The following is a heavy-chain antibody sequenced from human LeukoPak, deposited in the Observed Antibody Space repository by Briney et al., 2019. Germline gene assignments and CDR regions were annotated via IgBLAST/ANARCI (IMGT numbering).Heavy chain of an antibody. Sequence: ASVKVSFKASGYPFTRYGISWVRQAPGQGLEWMGWINPDNGNTNYAQKLQGRVTMTTDTSTSTAYMELRSLRSDDTAVYYCARELAPYNWNGATTVGDLDYWGQGTLVTVSS. CDR1: GYPFTRYG. V-gene: IGHV1-18*01. CDR3: ARELAPYNWNGATTVGDLDY. CDR2: INPDNGNT. D-gene: IGHD1-1*01. J-gene: IGHJ4*02.